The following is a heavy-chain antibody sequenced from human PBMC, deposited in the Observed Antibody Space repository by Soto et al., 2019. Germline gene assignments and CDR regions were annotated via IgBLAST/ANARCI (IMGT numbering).Heavy chain of an antibody. CDR1: GFSFSNYG. V-gene: IGHV3-33*06. CDR2: IWYDGSKK. Sequence: QVQLVESGGGVVQPGGSLRLSCGASGFSFSNYGMYWVRQAPGKGLEWVAVIWYDGSKKKYVDSVKGRFTISRDNSKNTVFLQMDSLRVEDTAVYYCAKDQCGGDLRSGYFHYWGQGSLVIVSS. J-gene: IGHJ4*02. CDR3: AKDQCGGDLRSGYFHY. D-gene: IGHD2-21*01.